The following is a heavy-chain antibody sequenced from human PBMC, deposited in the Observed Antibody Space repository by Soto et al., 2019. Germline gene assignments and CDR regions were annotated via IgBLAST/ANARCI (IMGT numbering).Heavy chain of an antibody. V-gene: IGHV3-23*01. CDR3: AKIALVGSFGFELARDY. J-gene: IGHJ4*02. D-gene: IGHD2-8*02. Sequence: PGGSLRLSCAASGFTFSTYTMNWVRQAPGKGLEWVSGIFGDASSTFYADSVKGRFTISRDNSKNTLYLQMNSLRAEDTAVYYCAKIALVGSFGFELARDYWGQGILVTVSS. CDR2: IFGDASST. CDR1: GFTFSTYT.